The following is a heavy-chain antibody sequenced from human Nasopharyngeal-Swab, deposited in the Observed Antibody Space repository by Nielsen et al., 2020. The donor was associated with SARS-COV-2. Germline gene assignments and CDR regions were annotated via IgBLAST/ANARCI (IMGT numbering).Heavy chain of an antibody. V-gene: IGHV3-23*01. CDR3: AKDSVGGWFPSCFDY. CDR1: GFTFNTYT. Sequence: GGSLRLSCAASGFTFNTYTMSWVRQAPGKGLEWVSGISGSGGSTYYADSVKGRFTISRDNSKNTLYLQMNSLRAEDTAAYYCAKDSVGGWFPSCFDYWGQGTLVTVSS. D-gene: IGHD6-19*01. J-gene: IGHJ4*02. CDR2: ISGSGGST.